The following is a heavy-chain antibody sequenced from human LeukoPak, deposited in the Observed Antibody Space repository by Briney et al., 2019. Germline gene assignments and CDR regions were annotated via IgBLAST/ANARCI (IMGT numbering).Heavy chain of an antibody. CDR2: IYYSGST. Sequence: SETLSLTCTVSGGSISSYHWSWIRQPPGKGLEWIGYIYYSGSTNYNPSLKSRVTISVDTSKNQFSLKLSSVTAADTAVYYCARAYGDYVGFDYWGQGTLVTVSS. CDR3: ARAYGDYVGFDY. D-gene: IGHD4-17*01. CDR1: GGSISSYH. V-gene: IGHV4-59*01. J-gene: IGHJ4*02.